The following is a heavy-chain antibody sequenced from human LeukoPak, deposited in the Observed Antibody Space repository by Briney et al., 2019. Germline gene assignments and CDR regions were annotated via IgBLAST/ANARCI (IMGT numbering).Heavy chain of an antibody. CDR3: ARHSGMYYFDY. J-gene: IGHJ4*02. Sequence: SETLSLTCAVYGGSFSGYYWSWIRQPPGKGLEWIGEINHSGSTNYNPSLKSRVTISVDTSKNQFSLKLSSVTAADTAVYYCARHSGMYYFDYWGQGTLVTVSS. V-gene: IGHV4-34*01. D-gene: IGHD1-26*01. CDR2: INHSGST. CDR1: GGSFSGYY.